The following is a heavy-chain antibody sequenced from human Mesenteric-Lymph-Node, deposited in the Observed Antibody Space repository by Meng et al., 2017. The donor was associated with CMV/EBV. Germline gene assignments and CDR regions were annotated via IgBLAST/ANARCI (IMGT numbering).Heavy chain of an antibody. CDR2: ISSSSSYI. CDR3: ASGSNSNILDY. V-gene: IGHV3-21*01. J-gene: IGHJ4*02. D-gene: IGHD1-26*01. Sequence: GESLKISCAASGFTFSNYAMSWVRQAPGKGLEWVSSISSSSSYIYYADSVKGRFTISRDNAKNSLYLQMNSLRAEDTAVYYCASGSNSNILDYWGQGTLVTVSS. CDR1: GFTFSNYA.